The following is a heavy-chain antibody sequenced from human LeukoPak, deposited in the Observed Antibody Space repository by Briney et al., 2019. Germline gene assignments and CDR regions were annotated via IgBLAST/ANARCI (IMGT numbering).Heavy chain of an antibody. D-gene: IGHD6-13*01. CDR3: AKDPHWAAAGTNDY. J-gene: IGHJ4*02. CDR1: GFTFSSYA. V-gene: IGHV3-23*01. CDR2: ISGGST. Sequence: GGSLRLSCAASGFTFSSYAMSWVRQAPGKGLEWVSAISGGSTYYADSVKGRFTISRDNSKNTLYLQMNSLRAEDTAVYYCAKDPHWAAAGTNDYWGQGTLVAVSS.